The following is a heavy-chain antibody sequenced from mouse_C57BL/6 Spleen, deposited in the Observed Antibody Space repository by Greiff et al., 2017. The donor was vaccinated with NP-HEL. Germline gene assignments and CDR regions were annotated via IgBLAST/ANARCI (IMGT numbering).Heavy chain of an antibody. Sequence: VQLQQPGTELVKPGASVKLSCKASGYTFTSYWMHWVKQRPGQGLEWIGNINPSNGGTNYNEKFKGKATLTVDKSSSTAYMQLSSLTSWVSAVYYGAKQGVYYDYNWYFDVWGTGTTVTVSS. V-gene: IGHV1-53*01. D-gene: IGHD2-4*01. CDR3: AKQGVYYDYNWYFDV. CDR2: INPSNGGT. CDR1: GYTFTSYW. J-gene: IGHJ1*03.